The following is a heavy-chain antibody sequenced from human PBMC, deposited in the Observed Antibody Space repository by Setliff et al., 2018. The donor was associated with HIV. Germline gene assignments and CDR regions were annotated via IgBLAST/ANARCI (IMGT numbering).Heavy chain of an antibody. CDR1: GYTFTSYG. J-gene: IGHJ5*02. D-gene: IGHD6-19*01. CDR3: ARDSGMAVVGTWRRLDP. CDR2: ISAYNGNT. V-gene: IGHV1-18*01. Sequence: GASVKVSCKSSGYTFTSYGISWVRQAPGQGLEWVGWISAYNGNTNYARKFQGRVALTTDTFTSTAHMELRNLRSDDTAVYYCARDSGMAVVGTWRRLDPWGQGTLVTVSS.